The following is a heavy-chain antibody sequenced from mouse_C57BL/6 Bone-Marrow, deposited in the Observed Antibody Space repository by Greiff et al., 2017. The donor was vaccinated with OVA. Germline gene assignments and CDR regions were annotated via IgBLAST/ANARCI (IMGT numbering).Heavy chain of an antibody. CDR3: ARWLLRYFDV. V-gene: IGHV5-12*01. J-gene: IGHJ1*03. CDR2: ISNGGGST. Sequence: EVKVVESGGGLVQPGGSLKLSCAASGFTFSDYYMYWVRQTPEKRLEWVAYISNGGGSTYYPDTVKGRFTISRDNAKNTLYLQMSRLKSEDTAMYYCARWLLRYFDVWGTGTTVTVSS. D-gene: IGHD2-3*01. CDR1: GFTFSDYY.